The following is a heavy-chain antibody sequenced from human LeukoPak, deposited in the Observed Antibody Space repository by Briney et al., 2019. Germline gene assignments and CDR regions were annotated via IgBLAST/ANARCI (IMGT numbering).Heavy chain of an antibody. J-gene: IGHJ4*02. CDR2: ISPSGGST. V-gene: IGHV1-46*01. CDR1: GYTFTSYY. D-gene: IGHD2/OR15-2a*01. Sequence: ASVKVSCKASGYTFTSYYMHWVRQAPGQGLEWMGIISPSGGSTSYAQKFQGRVTMTRDTSTSTVYMELSSLRSEDTAVYYCARARSFHYFDYWGQGTLVTVSS. CDR3: ARARSFHYFDY.